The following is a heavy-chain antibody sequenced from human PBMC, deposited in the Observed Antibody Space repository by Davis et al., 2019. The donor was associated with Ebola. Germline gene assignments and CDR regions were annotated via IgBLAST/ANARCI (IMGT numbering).Heavy chain of an antibody. V-gene: IGHV1-2*02. CDR1: GYTFTGYY. CDR2: INPNSGGT. D-gene: IGHD5-18*01. Sequence: ASVKVSCKASGYTFTGYYMHWVRQAPGQGLEWMGWINPNSGGTNYAQKLQGRVTMTTDTSTSTAYMELRSLRSDDTAVYYCARGKNSHESYYYMDVWGKGTTVTVSS. J-gene: IGHJ6*03. CDR3: ARGKNSHESYYYMDV.